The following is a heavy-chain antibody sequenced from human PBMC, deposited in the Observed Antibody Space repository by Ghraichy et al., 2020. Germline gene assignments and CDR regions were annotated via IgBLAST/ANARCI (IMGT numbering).Heavy chain of an antibody. CDR3: AKDPTEYSSSWYFQYGH. CDR1: GFTFSSYA. J-gene: IGHJ4*02. Sequence: GGSLRLSCAASGFTFSSYAMSWVRQAPGKGLEWVSAISGSGGSTYYADSVKGRFTISRDNSKNTLYLQMNSLRAEDTAVYYCAKDPTEYSSSWYFQYGHWGQGTLVTVSS. D-gene: IGHD6-13*01. CDR2: ISGSGGST. V-gene: IGHV3-23*01.